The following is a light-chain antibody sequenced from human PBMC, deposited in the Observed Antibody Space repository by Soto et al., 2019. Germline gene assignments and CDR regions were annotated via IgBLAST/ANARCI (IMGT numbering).Light chain of an antibody. CDR3: QQYNNWPPDRT. Sequence: EIVMTQSPATLSVSPGERATLSCRASQSVGSNLAWYQQKPGQAPRLLIYGASTRATGIPARFSGSGSGTEFTLTISSLQSEGFAIYFCQQYNNWPPDRTFGQGTNVEIK. CDR1: QSVGSN. J-gene: IGKJ1*01. CDR2: GAS. V-gene: IGKV3-15*01.